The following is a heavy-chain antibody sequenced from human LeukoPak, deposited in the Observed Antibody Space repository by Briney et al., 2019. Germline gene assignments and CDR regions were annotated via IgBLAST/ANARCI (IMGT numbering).Heavy chain of an antibody. V-gene: IGHV1-2*02. CDR1: GYTFTGYY. J-gene: IGHJ4*02. CDR3: ARVPFGSSGYGTIDY. CDR2: INPNSGGT. D-gene: IGHD3-22*01. Sequence: GASVKVSCKASGYTFTGYYMHWVRQAPGQGLEWMGWINPNSGGTNYAQKFQGRVAMTRDTSISTAYMELSRLRSDDTPVYYCARVPFGSSGYGTIDYWGQGTLVTVSS.